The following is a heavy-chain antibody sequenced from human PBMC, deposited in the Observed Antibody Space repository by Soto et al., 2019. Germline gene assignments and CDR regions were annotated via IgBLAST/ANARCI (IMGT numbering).Heavy chain of an antibody. CDR3: ARHQRDDASRKIDC. V-gene: IGHV5-51*01. J-gene: IGHJ4*02. CDR2: INPADSDI. D-gene: IGHD3-16*01. CDR1: GYSFTSNW. Sequence: GESLKISCQGSGYSFTSNWIGWVRQMPGKGPEWMGIINPADSDIKYSPSFQGQVAISADKSIGTAYLQWSSLKAPDTAMYYCARHQRDDASRKIDCWGQGTLVTVSS.